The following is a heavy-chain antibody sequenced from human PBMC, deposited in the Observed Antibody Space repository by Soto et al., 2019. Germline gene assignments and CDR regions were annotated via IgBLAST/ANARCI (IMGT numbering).Heavy chain of an antibody. D-gene: IGHD6-6*01. CDR1: GFTFSDYY. V-gene: IGHV3-11*01. CDR2: ISSSGSTI. J-gene: IGHJ6*02. Sequence: PVGSLRLSCEASGFTFSDYYMSWIRQAPGKGLEWVSYISSSGSTIYYADSVKGRFTISRDNAKDSLYLQMNSLRAEDTAVYYCARDYSSSRYYGMDVWGQGTTVTVSS. CDR3: ARDYSSSRYYGMDV.